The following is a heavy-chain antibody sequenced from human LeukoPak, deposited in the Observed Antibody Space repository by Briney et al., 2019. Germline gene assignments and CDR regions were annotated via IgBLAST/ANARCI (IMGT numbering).Heavy chain of an antibody. V-gene: IGHV3-48*01. J-gene: IGHJ4*02. Sequence: GGAPRISFAAPGVTFSKHHNNLGRQAPREGAEWISYITTSSSTIFYADSVKGRFAISRDNAKNSLYLQMNSLRAEDTAVYYCARVWQDYSNVDYWGQGTLVTVSS. CDR1: GVTFSKHH. CDR2: ITTSSSTI. D-gene: IGHD4-11*01. CDR3: ARVWQDYSNVDY.